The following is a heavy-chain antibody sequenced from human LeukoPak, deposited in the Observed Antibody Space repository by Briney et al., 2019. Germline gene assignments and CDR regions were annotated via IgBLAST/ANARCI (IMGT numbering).Heavy chain of an antibody. D-gene: IGHD5-18*01. J-gene: IGHJ6*03. CDR3: ARDTAMVTYYYYYYMDV. V-gene: IGHV4-39*07. Sequence: SETLSLTCTVSGGSISSTTYYWGCIRQAPGKGLEWIGRIYTSGSTNYNPSLKSRVSMSVDTSKNQFSLKLSSVTAADTAVYYCARDTAMVTYYYYYYMDVWGKGTTVTVSS. CDR1: GGSISSTTYY. CDR2: IYTSGST.